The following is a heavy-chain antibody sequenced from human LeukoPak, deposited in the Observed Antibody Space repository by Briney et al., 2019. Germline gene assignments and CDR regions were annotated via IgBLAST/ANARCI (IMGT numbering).Heavy chain of an antibody. CDR1: GGSFSGYY. J-gene: IGHJ4*02. D-gene: IGHD6-13*01. Sequence: SETLSLTCAVYGGSFSGYYWSWIRQPPGKGLEWIGGINHSGSTNYNPSLKSRVIISVDTSKNQFSLKLSSVTAADTAVYYCASLIAAVDYWGQGTLVTVSS. V-gene: IGHV4-34*01. CDR2: INHSGST. CDR3: ASLIAAVDY.